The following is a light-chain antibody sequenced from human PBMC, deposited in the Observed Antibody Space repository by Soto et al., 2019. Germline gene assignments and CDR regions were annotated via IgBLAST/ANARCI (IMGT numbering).Light chain of an antibody. Sequence: IALPHSPTTVSSSQGDTATLSFRASQSVRLHLAWYQQKPGQAPRLLIYDTSTRATGIQARFSGSGSGTEFTLTISSLQSEDFAVYYFQQYSKGAPLTFGQGTRLEIK. J-gene: IGKJ5*01. CDR1: QSVRLH. V-gene: IGKV3-15*01. CDR3: QQYSKGAPLT. CDR2: DTS.